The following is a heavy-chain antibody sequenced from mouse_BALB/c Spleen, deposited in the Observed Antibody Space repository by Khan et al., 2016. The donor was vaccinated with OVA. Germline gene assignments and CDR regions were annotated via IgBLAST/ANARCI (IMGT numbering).Heavy chain of an antibody. J-gene: IGHJ2*01. Sequence: EVQLLESGGGLVQPGGSRKLSCAASGFTFNSYGMHWVRQAPEKGLEWVAYISDDSNTIYYADTVKGRFTISRDNPKNTLFLQMTSLMSEDTAMYYCATSYFYGYYFDYWGPGTTLTVS. D-gene: IGHD1-1*01. CDR3: ATSYFYGYYFDY. CDR1: GFTFNSYG. V-gene: IGHV5-17*02. CDR2: ISDDSNTI.